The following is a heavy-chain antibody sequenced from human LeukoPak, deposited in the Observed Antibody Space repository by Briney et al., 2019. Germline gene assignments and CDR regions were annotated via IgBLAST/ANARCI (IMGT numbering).Heavy chain of an antibody. Sequence: ASVKVSCKASGYTFTSYGISWVRQAPGQGLEWMGWISAYNGNTNYAQKLQGRVTMTTDTSTSTAYMELRSLRSDDTAVYYCARDKPITLIVAVIPPLDYWGQGTLVTVSS. D-gene: IGHD3-22*01. J-gene: IGHJ4*02. CDR1: GYTFTSYG. V-gene: IGHV1-18*01. CDR3: ARDKPITLIVAVIPPLDY. CDR2: ISAYNGNT.